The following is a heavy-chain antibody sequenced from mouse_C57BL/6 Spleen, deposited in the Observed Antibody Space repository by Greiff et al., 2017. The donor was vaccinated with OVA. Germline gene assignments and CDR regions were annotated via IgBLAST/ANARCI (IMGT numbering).Heavy chain of an antibody. Sequence: VQLQQSGPELVKPGASVKISCKASGYSFTGYYMHWVKQSHGNILDWIGYIYPYNGVSSYNQKFKGKATLTVDKSSSTAYMELRSLTSEDSAVYYCARGMVRGGYYYAMDYWGQGTSVTVSS. D-gene: IGHD2-3*01. V-gene: IGHV1-31*01. CDR2: IYPYNGVS. CDR1: GYSFTGYY. CDR3: ARGMVRGGYYYAMDY. J-gene: IGHJ4*01.